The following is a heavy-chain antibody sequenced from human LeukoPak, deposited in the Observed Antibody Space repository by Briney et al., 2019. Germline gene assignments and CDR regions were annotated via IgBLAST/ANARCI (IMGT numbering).Heavy chain of an antibody. Sequence: GGSLRLSCAASGFTFSNAWMSWVRRAPGKGLEWVGRIKSKTDGGTTDYAAPVKGRFTISRDDSKNTLYLQMNSLKTEDTAVYYCTTDLPAYDYVWGSYRDFDYWGQGTLVTVSS. CDR2: IKSKTDGGTT. CDR3: TTDLPAYDYVWGSYRDFDY. V-gene: IGHV3-15*01. D-gene: IGHD3-16*02. CDR1: GFTFSNAW. J-gene: IGHJ4*02.